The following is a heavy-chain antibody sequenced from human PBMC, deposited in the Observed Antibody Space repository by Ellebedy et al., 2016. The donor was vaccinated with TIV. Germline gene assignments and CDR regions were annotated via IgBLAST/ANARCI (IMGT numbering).Heavy chain of an antibody. CDR1: GFTFSGYY. D-gene: IGHD6-13*01. CDR3: ARLGVIAAAGASDY. CDR2: ISYSGDLM. Sequence: GESLKISCAASGFTFSGYYMSWFRQAPGTGPEWVSYISYSGDLMYYADSVKDRFTASRDNAGNSLYLQMNSLRAEDTAVYYCARLGVIAAAGASDYWGQGTLVIVSS. V-gene: IGHV3-11*01. J-gene: IGHJ4*02.